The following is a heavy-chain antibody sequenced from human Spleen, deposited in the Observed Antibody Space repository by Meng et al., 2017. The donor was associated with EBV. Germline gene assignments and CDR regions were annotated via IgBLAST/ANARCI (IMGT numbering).Heavy chain of an antibody. Sequence: QVQRQESGPGLVKPSQTLSLTCAVSGGSISSGGYYWSWIRQPPGKGLEWIGNIYHSGSTYYNPSLKSRVTISVDTSKNQFSLKLSSVTAADTAVYYCARDPNGDYAFDSWGQGTLVTVSS. V-gene: IGHV4-30-4*01. CDR1: GGSISSGGYY. CDR3: ARDPNGDYAFDS. J-gene: IGHJ4*02. D-gene: IGHD4-17*01. CDR2: IYHSGST.